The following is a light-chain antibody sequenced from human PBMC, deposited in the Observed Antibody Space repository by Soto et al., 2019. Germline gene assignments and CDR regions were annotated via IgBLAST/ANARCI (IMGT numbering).Light chain of an antibody. CDR1: QSISSW. CDR3: QQYNSYWT. V-gene: IGKV1-5*03. CDR2: KAS. Sequence: DIQMTQSPSSLSASVGDRVTITCRASQSISSWLAWYQQKPGKAPKLLIYKASTLKSGVPSRFSASGSGTEFTLTISSLQPDDFATYYCQQYNSYWTFGQGTKVDI. J-gene: IGKJ1*01.